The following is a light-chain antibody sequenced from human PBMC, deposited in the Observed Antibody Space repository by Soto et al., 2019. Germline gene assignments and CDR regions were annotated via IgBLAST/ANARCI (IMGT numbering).Light chain of an antibody. V-gene: IGLV2-14*01. J-gene: IGLJ1*01. CDR1: SNDVGGYNY. CDR3: SSYTSSSSYV. CDR2: EVS. Sequence: QSLGTQPASVAGSPGQAISIACTGTSNDVGGYNYVSWYQQHPGKAPKLMIYEVSNRPSGVSNRFSGSKSGNTASLTISGLQAEDEADYYCSSYTSSSSYVFGTGTKVTVL.